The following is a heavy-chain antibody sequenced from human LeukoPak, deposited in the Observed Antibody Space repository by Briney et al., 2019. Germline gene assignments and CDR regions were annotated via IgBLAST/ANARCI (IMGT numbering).Heavy chain of an antibody. D-gene: IGHD3-3*02. CDR1: GFTLTDYA. J-gene: IGHJ5*02. V-gene: IGHV3-23*01. CDR2: ISGTKT. Sequence: PGGSQSLFCAASGFTLTDYAMTWVRHAPGKGLEWVSSISGTKTWYADSVKGRFTMSRDISKNTLCLQMNSLRAEDTAVYYCANSPISMGHIGWFDPWGQGTLVTVSS. CDR3: ANSPISMGHIGWFDP.